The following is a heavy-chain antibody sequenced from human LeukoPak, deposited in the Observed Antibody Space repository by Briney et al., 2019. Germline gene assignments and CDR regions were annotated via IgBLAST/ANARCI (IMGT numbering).Heavy chain of an antibody. CDR2: ISGSGGST. J-gene: IGHJ4*02. Sequence: GGSLRLSCAASGFTFTSYAMSWVRQAPGKGLEWVSAISGSGGSTYYADAVKGRFTISRDNSKTTLYLEMNSLRADDTAVYYCAKGSSSGWPYFFDNWGQGTLVTVSS. V-gene: IGHV3-23*01. CDR3: AKGSSSGWPYFFDN. D-gene: IGHD6-19*01. CDR1: GFTFTSYA.